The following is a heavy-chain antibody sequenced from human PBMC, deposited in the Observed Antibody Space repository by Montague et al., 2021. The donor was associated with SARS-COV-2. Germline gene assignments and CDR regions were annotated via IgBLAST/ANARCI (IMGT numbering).Heavy chain of an antibody. CDR2: IGTAGDT. J-gene: IGHJ6*03. CDR3: ARGTAAAPNYYYYYTDV. D-gene: IGHD6-13*01. Sequence: SLRLSCAASGFAFSSYDMHWIRQTTGKSLEWVSAIGTAGDTYYPGSVKGRFTISRENAKNSLFLQMNSLRTGDTAVYYCARGTAAAPNYYYYYTDVWGQGTLVTVSS. CDR1: GFAFSSYD. V-gene: IGHV3-13*01.